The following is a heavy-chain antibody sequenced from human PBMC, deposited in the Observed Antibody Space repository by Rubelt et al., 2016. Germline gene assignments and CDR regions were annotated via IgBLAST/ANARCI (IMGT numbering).Heavy chain of an antibody. CDR1: GFTFSDYY. Sequence: VQLLESGGGLVQPGGSLRLSCAASGFTFSDYYMSWIRQAPGKGLEWVSYISSSSSYTNYADSVKGRFTISRDNSKNTLYLQMNSLRAEDTAVYYCARDYSSVIDYWGQGTLVTVSS. CDR3: ARDYSSVIDY. V-gene: IGHV3-11*06. CDR2: ISSSSSYT. J-gene: IGHJ4*02. D-gene: IGHD3-22*01.